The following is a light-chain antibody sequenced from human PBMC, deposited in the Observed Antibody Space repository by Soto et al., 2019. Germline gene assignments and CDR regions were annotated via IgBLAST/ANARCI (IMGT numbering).Light chain of an antibody. CDR3: CSDAGSSTYV. Sequence: QSALTQPASVSGSPGQSITISCTGTSSDVGTYNLVSWYQQRPGKAPTLMIFEDDQRPSGVSFRFSGSKSGNTASLTISGLQAEDEADYYCCSDAGSSTYVFGTGTKLTV. J-gene: IGLJ1*01. CDR1: SSDVGTYNL. CDR2: EDD. V-gene: IGLV2-23*01.